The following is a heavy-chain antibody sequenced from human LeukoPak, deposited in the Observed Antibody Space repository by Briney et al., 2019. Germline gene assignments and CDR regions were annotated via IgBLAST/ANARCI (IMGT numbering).Heavy chain of an antibody. J-gene: IGHJ4*02. CDR3: ARSAAGTDFDY. D-gene: IGHD6-13*01. CDR2: IYSGGST. CDR1: GFTVSSNY. Sequence: GGSLRLSCAASGFTVSSNYMSWVRQAPGKGLEWVSVIYSGGSTYYADSVKGRFTISRDNSKNTPYLQMNSLRAEDTAVYYCARSAAGTDFDYWGQGTLVTVSS. V-gene: IGHV3-53*01.